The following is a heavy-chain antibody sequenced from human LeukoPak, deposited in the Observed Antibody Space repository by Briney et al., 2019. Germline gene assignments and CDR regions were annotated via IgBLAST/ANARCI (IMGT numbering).Heavy chain of an antibody. CDR1: GFTFGNSW. J-gene: IGHJ3*01. D-gene: IGHD1-14*01. Sequence: GGSLRLSCAASGFTFGNSWVNWVRQAPGKGLVWVSLINADGSSATYADSVKGRFTISRDNARNTLSLQMNSLTIEDTAVYYCVVVVEPPDSDGFDVWGQGTMITVSS. CDR2: INADGSSA. V-gene: IGHV3-74*01. CDR3: VVVVEPPDSDGFDV.